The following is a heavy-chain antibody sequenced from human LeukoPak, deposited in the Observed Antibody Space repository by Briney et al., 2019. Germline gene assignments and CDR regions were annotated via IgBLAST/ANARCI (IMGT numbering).Heavy chain of an antibody. CDR2: ISASGVST. J-gene: IGHJ4*02. CDR3: AKDQGNYAPHSIDS. Sequence: PGGSLRLSCAASGFTFSSYAMSWVRQTPGQGLECVSAISASGVSTYNADSVKGRFTLSRDNSKNTLYLQMISLRAEDTAIYYCAKDQGNYAPHSIDSCGQGTLVTVSS. V-gene: IGHV3-23*01. D-gene: IGHD3-10*01. CDR1: GFTFSSYA.